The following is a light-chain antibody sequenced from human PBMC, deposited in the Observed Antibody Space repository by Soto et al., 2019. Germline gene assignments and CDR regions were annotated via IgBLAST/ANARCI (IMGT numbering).Light chain of an antibody. CDR3: SSYAGSSWV. J-gene: IGLJ3*02. CDR1: SSDVGAYNY. V-gene: IGLV2-8*01. CDR2: DVS. Sequence: QSVLTQPPSASGSPGQSVTISCTGTSSDVGAYNYVSWYQQHPGKAPKLMIYDVSKRPSGVPYRFSGSKSSNAASLTVSGLQGEDEADYYCSSYAGSSWVFGGGTKVTVL.